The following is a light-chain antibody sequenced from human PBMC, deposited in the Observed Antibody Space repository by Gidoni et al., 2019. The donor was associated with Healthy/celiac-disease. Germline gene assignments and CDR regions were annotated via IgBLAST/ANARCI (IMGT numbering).Light chain of an antibody. V-gene: IGKV3-15*01. CDR2: GAS. J-gene: IGKJ2*01. Sequence: EIVKTQSPATLSVSPGEKATLPCRASQSVSSNLAWYQQKPGEAPRLLIYGASTRATGIPARFSGSGSGTEFTLTISSLQSEDFAVYYCQQYNNWPLPYTFGQGTKLEIK. CDR3: QQYNNWPLPYT. CDR1: QSVSSN.